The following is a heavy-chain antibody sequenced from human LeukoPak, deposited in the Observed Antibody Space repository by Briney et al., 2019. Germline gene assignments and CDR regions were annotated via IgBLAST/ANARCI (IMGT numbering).Heavy chain of an antibody. D-gene: IGHD3-10*01. V-gene: IGHV1-2*06. CDR2: INPNSGGT. J-gene: IGHJ4*02. CDR1: GYTFTGYY. Sequence: ASVKVSCKASGYTFTGYYMHWVRQAPGQGLEWMGRINPNSGGTNYAQKFQGRVTMTRDTSISTAYMELSRLRSDDTAVYYCARSEVLLWFGELGGYWGQGTLVTVSS. CDR3: ARSEVLLWFGELGGY.